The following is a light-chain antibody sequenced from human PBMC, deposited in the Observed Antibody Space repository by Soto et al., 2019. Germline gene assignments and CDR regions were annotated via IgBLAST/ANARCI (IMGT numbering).Light chain of an antibody. V-gene: IGLV1-40*01. CDR3: QSYDSSLSGVV. CDR1: SSSIGAGYD. CDR2: GNF. J-gene: IGLJ2*01. Sequence: QSVLTQPPSVSGAPGQRVTISCAGGSSSIGAGYDVHWYQQLPGTAPKLLIYGNFNRPSGVPDRFSGSKSGTSASLAITGPQAGDEADYYCQSYDSSLSGVVFGGGTKVTVL.